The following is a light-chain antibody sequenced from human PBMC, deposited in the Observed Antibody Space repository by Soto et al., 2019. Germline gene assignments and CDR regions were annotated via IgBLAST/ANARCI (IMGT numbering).Light chain of an antibody. CDR1: QSVSSSD. J-gene: IGKJ3*01. CDR2: GAS. Sequence: EIVLTQSPGTLSLSPGERATLSCRASQSVSSSDLAWYQQKPGQAPRLLIYGASSRATGVPDRFSGFGSGTDFTLTISRLEPEDFAVYSCQRSGTSPPFTFGPGTKVDIK. CDR3: QRSGTSPPFT. V-gene: IGKV3-20*01.